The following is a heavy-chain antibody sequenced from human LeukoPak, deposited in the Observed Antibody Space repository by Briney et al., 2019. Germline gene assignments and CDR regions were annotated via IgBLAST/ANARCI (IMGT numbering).Heavy chain of an antibody. J-gene: IGHJ4*02. Sequence: GGSLRLSCAASGFTFSNYDMNWVRQAPGKGLEWVSVISRSGDRTYYADSVEGRFTTSRDNSKNTLYLQMNSLRAEDTAVYYCARAMSTFGGVRNYFDSWGQGALVTVSS. D-gene: IGHD3-16*01. V-gene: IGHV3-23*01. CDR2: ISRSGDRT. CDR3: ARAMSTFGGVRNYFDS. CDR1: GFTFSNYD.